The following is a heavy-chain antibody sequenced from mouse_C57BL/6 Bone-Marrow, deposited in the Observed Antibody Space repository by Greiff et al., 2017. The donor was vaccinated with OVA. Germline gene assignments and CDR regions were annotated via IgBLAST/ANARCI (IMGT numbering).Heavy chain of an antibody. V-gene: IGHV1-81*01. CDR1: GYTFTSYG. D-gene: IGHD2-12*01. CDR3: ARLVRLRRRGMDY. CDR2: IYPRSGNT. J-gene: IGHJ4*01. Sequence: VKLMQSGAELARPGASVKLSCKASGYTFTSYGISWVKKRTGQGLEWIGEIYPRSGNTYYNEKFKGKATLTADKSSSTASMELRSLTSEDSAVYFCARLVRLRRRGMDYWGQGTAVTVSS.